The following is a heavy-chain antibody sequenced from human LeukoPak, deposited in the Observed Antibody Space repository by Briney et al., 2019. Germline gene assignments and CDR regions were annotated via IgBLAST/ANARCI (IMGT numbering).Heavy chain of an antibody. CDR3: TRANVVDY. CDR1: VFTFSSYT. V-gene: IGHV3-21*01. Sequence: GGSLRLSCGASVFTFSSYTVNWGREARGRGVEWVSSISSCSSYIYYADPVKGLSTISRDNDKNSVYLHMNILRDGDRAIYDCTRANVVDYWGQGTLVTVSS. CDR2: ISSCSSYI. J-gene: IGHJ4*02.